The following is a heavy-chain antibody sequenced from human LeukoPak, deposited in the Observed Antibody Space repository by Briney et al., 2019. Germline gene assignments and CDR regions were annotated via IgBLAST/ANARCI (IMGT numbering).Heavy chain of an antibody. J-gene: IGHJ4*02. D-gene: IGHD3-9*01. CDR3: ARHTEISYYDILTGYTFDY. Sequence: SVKVSCKASGFTFHTSAMQWVRQARGQRLEWIGWIVLGSGNTVYSHKFHDRVIITRDMSTSTVYMELDSLGSEDTAVYYCARHTEISYYDILTGYTFDYWGQGTLVTVSS. CDR1: GFTFHTSA. V-gene: IGHV1-58*02. CDR2: IVLGSGNT.